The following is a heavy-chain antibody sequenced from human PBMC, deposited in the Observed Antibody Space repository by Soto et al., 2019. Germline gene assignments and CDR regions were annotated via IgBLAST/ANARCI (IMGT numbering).Heavy chain of an antibody. CDR1: GFTFSSYA. D-gene: IGHD4-17*01. CDR2: ISGSGGSI. J-gene: IGHJ4*02. Sequence: GGSLRLSCAASGFTFSSYAMSWVRQAPGKGLEWASAISGSGGSIYYADSVKGRFTISRDNAKNSLYLQMNSLRAEDTAVYYCARDYYGDYIFDYWGQGTPVTVSS. CDR3: ARDYYGDYIFDY. V-gene: IGHV3-23*01.